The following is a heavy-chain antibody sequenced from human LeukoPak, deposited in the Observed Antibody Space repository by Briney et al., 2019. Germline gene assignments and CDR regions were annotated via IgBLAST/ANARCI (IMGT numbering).Heavy chain of an antibody. J-gene: IGHJ3*01. CDR2: TYYRSSKWLN. V-gene: IGHV6-1*01. CDR3: ARWLGRDDF. Sequence: SQTLSLTCAISGDSVSSNSATWNWIRQSPSRGLEWLGRTYYRSSKWLNDYAVSVESRITIRADTSRNQFSLLLTSVTPGDTAVYYCARWLGRDDFWGQGTKVTVSS. D-gene: IGHD6-19*01. CDR1: GDSVSSNSAT.